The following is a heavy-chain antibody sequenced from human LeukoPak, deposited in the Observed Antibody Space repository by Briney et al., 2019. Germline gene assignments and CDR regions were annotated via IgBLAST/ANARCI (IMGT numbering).Heavy chain of an antibody. J-gene: IGHJ4*02. CDR3: ARDGNKKLGFDS. V-gene: IGHV3-7*01. CDR2: IKQDGSEK. Sequence: PGGSLRLSCAASGHTFSDYWMSWVRQAPGKGLEWVANIKQDGSEKQYVDSVKGRFTISRDNAKNSLYLQMNSLRGDDTAVYYCARDGNKKLGFDSWGQGTLVTVSS. CDR1: GHTFSDYW. D-gene: IGHD2/OR15-2a*01.